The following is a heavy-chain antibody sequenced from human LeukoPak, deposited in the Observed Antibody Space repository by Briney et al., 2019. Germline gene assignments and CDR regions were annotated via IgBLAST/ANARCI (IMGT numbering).Heavy chain of an antibody. Sequence: PGGSLRLSCAASGFTFSSYSMNWVRQAPGKGLEWVSSIDTSTTYMTYADSVKGRFTISRDNSKNTLYLQMISLRAEDTAIYYCAKEPRNLGYCSGGSCYYDYWGQGTLVTVSS. V-gene: IGHV3-21*04. CDR3: AKEPRNLGYCSGGSCYYDY. CDR1: GFTFSSYS. J-gene: IGHJ4*02. D-gene: IGHD2-15*01. CDR2: IDTSTTYM.